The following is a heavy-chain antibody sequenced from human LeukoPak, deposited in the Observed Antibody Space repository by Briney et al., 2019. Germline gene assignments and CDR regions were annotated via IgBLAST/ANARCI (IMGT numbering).Heavy chain of an antibody. J-gene: IGHJ6*03. CDR2: INHSGST. V-gene: IGHV4-34*01. CDR3: ARGMRGYCSGGSCSYYYYYYMDV. Sequence: PSETLSLTCAVYGGSFSGYYWSWIRQPPGKGLEWIREINHSGSTNYNPSLKSRVTISVDTSKNQFSPKLSSVTAADTAVYYCARGMRGYCSGGSCSYYYYYYMDVWGKGTTVTVSS. CDR1: GGSFSGYY. D-gene: IGHD2-15*01.